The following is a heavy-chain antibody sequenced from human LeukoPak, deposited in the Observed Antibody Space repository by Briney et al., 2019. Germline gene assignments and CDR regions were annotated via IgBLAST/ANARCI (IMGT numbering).Heavy chain of an antibody. J-gene: IGHJ4*02. D-gene: IGHD4-17*01. CDR2: IYYSGST. Sequence: SETLSLTCTVSGGSISSSSYYWGWIRQPPGKGLEWIGSIYYSGSTYYNPSLKSRVTISVDTSKNQFSLKLSSVTAADTAVYYCARDRTTVTTYYWGQGTLVTVSS. V-gene: IGHV4-39*07. CDR1: GGSISSSSYY. CDR3: ARDRTTVTTYY.